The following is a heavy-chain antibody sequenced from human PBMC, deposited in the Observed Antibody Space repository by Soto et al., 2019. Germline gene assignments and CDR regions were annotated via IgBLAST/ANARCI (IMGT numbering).Heavy chain of an antibody. J-gene: IGHJ4*02. D-gene: IGHD2-15*01. CDR1: GGTFSSDS. CDR2: IIPMFDTP. V-gene: IGHV1-69*12. Sequence: QVQLVQSGAEVKKPGSSVKVSCKASGGTFSSDSFSWVRQATGQGLEWMGGIIPMFDTPIYAQKFQDRVTITADESTSTAYMQLSILRSGDTAVYYCASSGGLDRDFNYWGQGSLVTVSS. CDR3: ASSGGLDRDFNY.